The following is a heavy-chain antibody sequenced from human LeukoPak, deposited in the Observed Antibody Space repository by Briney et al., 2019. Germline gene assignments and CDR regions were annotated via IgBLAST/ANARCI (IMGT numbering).Heavy chain of an antibody. J-gene: IGHJ4*02. CDR2: INVDGSST. CDR1: GFTFKNYW. V-gene: IGHV3-74*01. Sequence: GGSLRLSCAASGFTFKNYWMHWVRQAPGKGLVWVSRINVDGSSTYYADSVKGRFTISRDNAEDTLYLQMNSLRDEDTAVYYCARGQLYLDYWGQGTLVTVSS. CDR3: ARGQLYLDY. D-gene: IGHD5-18*01.